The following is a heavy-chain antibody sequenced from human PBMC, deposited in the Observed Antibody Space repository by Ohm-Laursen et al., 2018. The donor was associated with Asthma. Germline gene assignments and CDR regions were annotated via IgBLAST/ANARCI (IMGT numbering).Heavy chain of an antibody. V-gene: IGHV3-48*01. D-gene: IGHD4-17*01. J-gene: IGHJ4*02. CDR2: ISSSSSTI. Sequence: SLRLSCSASGFTFSSYSMNWVRQAPGKGLEWVSYISSSSSTIYYADSVKGRFTISRDNSKNTLYLQMNSLRAEDTAVYYCARGGGYGEDYWGQGTLVTVSS. CDR1: GFTFSSYS. CDR3: ARGGGYGEDY.